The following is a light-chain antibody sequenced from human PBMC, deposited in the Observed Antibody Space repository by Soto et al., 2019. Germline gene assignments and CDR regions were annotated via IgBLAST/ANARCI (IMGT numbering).Light chain of an antibody. Sequence: QAVLTQPASVSGSPGQSITISCTGTSSDVGGYNYVSWYQQHPGKAPKLMIYDVSNRPSGVSNRFSGSKSGNTASLTISGLQAEDEADYYCCSYTTSSTVLFGGGTKLTVL. CDR2: DVS. CDR3: CSYTTSSTVL. J-gene: IGLJ2*01. CDR1: SSDVGGYNY. V-gene: IGLV2-14*03.